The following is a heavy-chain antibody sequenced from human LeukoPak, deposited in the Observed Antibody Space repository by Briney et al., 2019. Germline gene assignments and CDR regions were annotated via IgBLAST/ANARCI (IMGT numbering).Heavy chain of an antibody. D-gene: IGHD5-18*01. J-gene: IGHJ4*02. Sequence: ASVKVSRKASGYTFTSYDINWVRQATGQGLEWMGWMNPNSGNTGYAQKFQGRVTITRNTSISTAYMELSSLRSEDTAVYYCARGRRVDTAYVFDYWGQGTLVTVSS. CDR3: ARGRRVDTAYVFDY. CDR1: GYTFTSYD. V-gene: IGHV1-8*03. CDR2: MNPNSGNT.